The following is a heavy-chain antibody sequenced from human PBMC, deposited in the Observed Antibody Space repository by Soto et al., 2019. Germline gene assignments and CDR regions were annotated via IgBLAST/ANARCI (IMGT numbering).Heavy chain of an antibody. D-gene: IGHD5-12*01. Sequence: PSETLSLTCTVSGGSISSYYWSWIRQPPGKGLEWIGYIYYSGSTNYNPSLKSRVTISVDTSKNQFSLKLSSVTAADTAVYYCARDSDGYSGYDFRYWGQGTLVTVSS. V-gene: IGHV4-59*01. J-gene: IGHJ4*02. CDR2: IYYSGST. CDR1: GGSISSYY. CDR3: ARDSDGYSGYDFRY.